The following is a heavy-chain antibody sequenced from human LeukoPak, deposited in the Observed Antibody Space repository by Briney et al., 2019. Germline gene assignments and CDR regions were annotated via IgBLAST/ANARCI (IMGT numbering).Heavy chain of an antibody. D-gene: IGHD6-13*01. CDR2: IGAGGGTT. CDR3: AKDGAAARSDWYYYMDV. V-gene: IGHV3-23*01. J-gene: IGHJ6*03. CDR1: GFTFSSYS. Sequence: GGSLRLSCAASGFTFSSYSMNWVRQAPGGGLEWVSTIGAGGGTTYYTDSVKGRFTISRDNSKYTLYLQMNNLRAEDTAVYFCAKDGAAARSDWYYYMDVWGKGTTVTVSS.